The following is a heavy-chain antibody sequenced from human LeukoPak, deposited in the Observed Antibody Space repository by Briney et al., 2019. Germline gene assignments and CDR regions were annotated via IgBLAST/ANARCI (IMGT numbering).Heavy chain of an antibody. Sequence: GGSLRLSCAASGFSFSNQWMSWVRQAPGKGLEWMAKMNQDGSAKSYVDSVKGRFTISRDNAKNSVYLQMSSLRAEDTAVYYCARAGESEGAVAAAEFDYWGQGTLATVSS. J-gene: IGHJ4*02. CDR2: MNQDGSAK. CDR3: ARAGESEGAVAAAEFDY. CDR1: GFSFSNQW. V-gene: IGHV3-7*02. D-gene: IGHD6-19*01.